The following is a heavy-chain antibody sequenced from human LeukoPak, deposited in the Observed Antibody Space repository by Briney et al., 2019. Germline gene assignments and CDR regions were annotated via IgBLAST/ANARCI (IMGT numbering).Heavy chain of an antibody. Sequence: PGKSLRLSCAASGFTFSSYAMHWVRQAPGKGLEWVAVISYDGNKQYYADSVTGRFTTSRDDSKNTLYLQMNSLKGEDTAVYYCARGGIIRYGHWGQGTRVTVSS. CDR3: ARGGIIRYGH. V-gene: IGHV3-30-3*01. D-gene: IGHD3-10*01. J-gene: IGHJ4*02. CDR1: GFTFSSYA. CDR2: ISYDGNKQ.